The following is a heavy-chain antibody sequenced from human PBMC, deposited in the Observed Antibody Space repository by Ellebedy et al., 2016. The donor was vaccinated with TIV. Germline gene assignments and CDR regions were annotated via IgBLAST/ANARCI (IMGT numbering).Heavy chain of an antibody. Sequence: PGGSLRLSCAASGFTFSIYAMSWVRQAPGKGLEWISSIGRKGYNTNYVDSVKGRFTISRDNSKNTVYLQMDSLRVDDTALYYCAVAGGGADYWGQGTLVTVSS. D-gene: IGHD2-15*01. J-gene: IGHJ4*02. CDR3: AVAGGGADY. CDR1: GFTFSIYA. CDR2: IGRKGYNT. V-gene: IGHV3-23*01.